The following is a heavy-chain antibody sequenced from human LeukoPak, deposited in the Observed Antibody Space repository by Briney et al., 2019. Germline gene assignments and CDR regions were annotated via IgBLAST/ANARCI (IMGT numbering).Heavy chain of an antibody. D-gene: IGHD6-19*01. V-gene: IGHV3-30*02. CDR3: AKHGASSGWSYWYFDL. J-gene: IGHJ2*01. CDR1: GFIFSNFA. Sequence: GGSLRLSCGVSGFIFSNFAMTWVRQAPGKGLEWVAFIRYDGSNKYYADSVKGRFTISRDNSKNTLYLQMNSLRAEDTAVYYCAKHGASSGWSYWYFDLWGRGTLVTVSS. CDR2: IRYDGSNK.